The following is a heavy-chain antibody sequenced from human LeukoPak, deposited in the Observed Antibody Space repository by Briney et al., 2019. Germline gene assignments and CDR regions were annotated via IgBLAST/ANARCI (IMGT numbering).Heavy chain of an antibody. V-gene: IGHV3-66*01. CDR1: GFPVSSNY. D-gene: IGHD6-13*01. CDR3: ALESAGTLRY. Sequence: SGGSLRLSCAASGFPVSSNYMSWVRQAPGTGLEWVSVIYSGGNTHYADSVKGRFTISGDNSRNTLHLQMNSLRAEDTAVYYCALESAGTLRYWGQGTLVTVSS. CDR2: IYSGGNT. J-gene: IGHJ4*02.